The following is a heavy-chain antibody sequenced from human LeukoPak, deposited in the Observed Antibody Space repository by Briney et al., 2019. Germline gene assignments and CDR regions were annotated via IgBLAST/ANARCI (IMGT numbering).Heavy chain of an antibody. CDR1: GFTFSSYG. CDR3: AKEGPVFNGRWFDP. Sequence: HPGGSLRLSRAASGFTFSSYGMHWVRQAPGKGLEWVAFMRYDGSNKYYADSVKGRFTISRDNSKNTLYLQMNSLRAEDTAVYYCAKEGPVFNGRWFDPWGQGTLVTVSS. CDR2: MRYDGSNK. V-gene: IGHV3-30*02. D-gene: IGHD1-14*01. J-gene: IGHJ5*02.